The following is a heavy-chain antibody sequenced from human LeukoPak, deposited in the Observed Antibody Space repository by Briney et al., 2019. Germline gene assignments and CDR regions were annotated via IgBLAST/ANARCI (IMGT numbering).Heavy chain of an antibody. J-gene: IGHJ5*02. CDR2: MNPNSGNT. D-gene: IGHD6-19*01. Sequence: GASVKVSCKASGYTFTSYDINWVRQATGQGLEWMGWMNPNSGNTGYAQKFQGRVTMTRNTSISTAYMELSSLRSEDTAVYYCARGYQRQWLVRDNWFDPWGQGTLVTVSS. V-gene: IGHV1-8*01. CDR1: GYTFTSYD. CDR3: ARGYQRQWLVRDNWFDP.